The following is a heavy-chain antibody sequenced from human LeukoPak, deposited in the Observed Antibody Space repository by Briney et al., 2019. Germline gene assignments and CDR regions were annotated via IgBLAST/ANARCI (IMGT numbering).Heavy chain of an antibody. Sequence: PSETLSLACTVSGGSISSSSYYWGWIRQPPGKGLEWIGSIYYSGSTYYNPSLKSRVTISVDTSKNQFSLKLSSVTAADTAVYYCARDRGITGTTSVDYFDYWGQGTLVTVSS. J-gene: IGHJ4*02. V-gene: IGHV4-39*07. CDR1: GGSISSSSYY. CDR2: IYYSGST. CDR3: ARDRGITGTTSVDYFDY. D-gene: IGHD1-20*01.